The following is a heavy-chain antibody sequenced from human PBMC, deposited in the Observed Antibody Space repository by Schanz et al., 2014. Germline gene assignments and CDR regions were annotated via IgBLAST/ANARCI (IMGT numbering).Heavy chain of an antibody. CDR3: ARLVGAPYKSCVAY. J-gene: IGHJ4*02. D-gene: IGHD1-26*01. V-gene: IGHV3-21*01. CDR2: ISSSSSYI. Sequence: SCAASGFTFSSYAMRWVRQAPGKGLAWVSSISSSSSYIYYADSVKGRFTISRDNAKNALYLQMNRLRAEDTAVYKGARLVGAPYKSCVAYWGKGTRV. CDR1: GFTFSSYA.